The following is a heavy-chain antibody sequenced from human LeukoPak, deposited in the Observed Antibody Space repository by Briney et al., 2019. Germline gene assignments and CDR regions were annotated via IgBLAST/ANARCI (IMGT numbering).Heavy chain of an antibody. Sequence: ASVKVSCKASGYTFTSYDINWVRQATGQGLELMGWMNPNSGNTGYAQKFQGRVTITRNTSISTAYMELSSLRSEDTAVYYCARVHYYGSGSHDYWGQGTLVTVSS. CDR1: GYTFTSYD. J-gene: IGHJ4*02. CDR2: MNPNSGNT. V-gene: IGHV1-8*03. D-gene: IGHD3-10*01. CDR3: ARVHYYGSGSHDY.